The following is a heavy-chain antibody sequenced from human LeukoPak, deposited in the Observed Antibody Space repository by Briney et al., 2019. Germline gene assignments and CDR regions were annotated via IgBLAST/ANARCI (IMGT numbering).Heavy chain of an antibody. D-gene: IGHD3-3*01. J-gene: IGHJ4*02. CDR2: IIPIFVTP. Sequence: SVKVSCKAPGGTFSTYAINWVRQAPGQGLEWMGRIIPIFVTPNYAQQFHGRVTITTDESSSTSYLEVTSLRPDDTAVYYCARGGISSGYHHMFDFWGQGTLVTVSS. V-gene: IGHV1-69*05. CDR3: ARGGISSGYHHMFDF. CDR1: GGTFSTYA.